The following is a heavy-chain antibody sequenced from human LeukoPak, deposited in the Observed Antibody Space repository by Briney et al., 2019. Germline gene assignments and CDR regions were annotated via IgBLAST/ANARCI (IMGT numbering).Heavy chain of an antibody. Sequence: GGSLRLSCGASGFTVSTNYMSWVRQAPGKGLEWVSIIYSGGSTYYADSVKGRFTISRDNSKNTLYLQMNSLRAEDTAVYYCAREMGLNIVATFGYWGQGTLVTVSS. CDR1: GFTVSTNY. CDR2: IYSGGST. J-gene: IGHJ4*02. CDR3: AREMGLNIVATFGY. D-gene: IGHD5-12*01. V-gene: IGHV3-66*01.